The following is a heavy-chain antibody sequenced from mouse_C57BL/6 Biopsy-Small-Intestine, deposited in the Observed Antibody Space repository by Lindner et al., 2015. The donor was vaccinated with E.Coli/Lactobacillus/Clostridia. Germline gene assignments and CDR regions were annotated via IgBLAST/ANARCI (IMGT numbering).Heavy chain of an antibody. V-gene: IGHV1-84*02. J-gene: IGHJ1*01. CDR3: AREERDDSTGYYLNGHFGMDV. Sequence: SVKVSCKASGYSFSDYYIHWVRQAPGQGLEWMGWINPNSGGTKYAQKFQGWVTMTRDTSISTAYIELSRLRSDDTAVYYCAREERDDSTGYYLNGHFGMDVWGQGTTVTVSS. D-gene: IGHD2-3*01. CDR2: INPNSGGT. CDR1: GYSFSDYY.